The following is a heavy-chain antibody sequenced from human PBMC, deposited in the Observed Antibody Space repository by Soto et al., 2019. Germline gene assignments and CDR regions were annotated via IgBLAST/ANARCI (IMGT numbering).Heavy chain of an antibody. D-gene: IGHD3-22*01. CDR2: IGGSGRTT. J-gene: IGHJ4*02. CDR3: AKSGESNSSGDFYDY. CDR1: AFTLNNYA. Sequence: PGVSLRRSCAASAFTLNNYAMSWVRQAPGKGLEWVSGIGGSGRTTYYADSVKGRFTISRDNSNNSLFLQMNSLRAEDTAVYYCAKSGESNSSGDFYDYWGQGTLVAVSS. V-gene: IGHV3-23*01.